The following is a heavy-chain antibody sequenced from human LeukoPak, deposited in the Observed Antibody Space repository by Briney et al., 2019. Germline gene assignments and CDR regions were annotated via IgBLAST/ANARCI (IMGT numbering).Heavy chain of an antibody. J-gene: IGHJ6*03. CDR1: EFTFSSYS. CDR3: ARGTYSNYGNYMDV. Sequence: GGSLRLSCAASEFTFSSYSMNWVRQAPGKGLEWVSYISSSSSTIYYADSVKGRFTISRDNAKNSLYLQMNSLRAEDTAVYYCARGTYSNYGNYMDVWGKGTTVTVSS. V-gene: IGHV3-48*01. D-gene: IGHD4-11*01. CDR2: ISSSSSTI.